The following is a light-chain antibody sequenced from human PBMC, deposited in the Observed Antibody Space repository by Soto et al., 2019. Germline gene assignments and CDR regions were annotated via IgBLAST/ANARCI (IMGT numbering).Light chain of an antibody. Sequence: QSVLTQPPSASGSPGQSVTISCTGTSSDVGGVKFVSWYQQHPGKAPKLMIYEVSKRPSGVPDRFSGSKSGNTASLTVSGLQVEDEADYYCSSYAGSNSVVFGGGTKLTVL. CDR2: EVS. J-gene: IGLJ2*01. CDR1: SSDVGGVKF. V-gene: IGLV2-8*01. CDR3: SSYAGSNSVV.